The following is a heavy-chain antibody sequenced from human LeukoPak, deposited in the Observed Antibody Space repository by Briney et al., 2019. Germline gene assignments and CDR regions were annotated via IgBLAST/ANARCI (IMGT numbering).Heavy chain of an antibody. Sequence: GRSLRLSCAASGFTFSSYAMHWVRQAPGKGLEWVAVISYDGSNKYYADSVKGRFTISRDNSKNTLYLQMNSLRAEDTAVCYCARGVSCSSTSCDDYWGQGTLVTVSS. D-gene: IGHD2-2*01. V-gene: IGHV3-30-3*01. CDR3: ARGVSCSSTSCDDY. CDR1: GFTFSSYA. CDR2: ISYDGSNK. J-gene: IGHJ4*02.